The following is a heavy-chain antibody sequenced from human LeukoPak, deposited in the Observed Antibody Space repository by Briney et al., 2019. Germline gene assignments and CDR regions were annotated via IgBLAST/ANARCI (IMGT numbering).Heavy chain of an antibody. J-gene: IGHJ6*03. Sequence: ASVKVSRKASGYTFTSYGISWVRQAPGQGLEWMGWISAYNGNTNYAQKLQGRVTMTTDTSTSTAYMELRSLRSDDTAVYYCARVAIFEYYMDVWGKGTTVTVSS. D-gene: IGHD3-3*01. CDR1: GYTFTSYG. CDR3: ARVAIFEYYMDV. CDR2: ISAYNGNT. V-gene: IGHV1-18*01.